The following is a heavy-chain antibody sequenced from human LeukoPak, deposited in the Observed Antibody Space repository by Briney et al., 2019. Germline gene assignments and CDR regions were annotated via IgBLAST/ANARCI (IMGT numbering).Heavy chain of an antibody. CDR3: AKRSGVYSDNSGVFDY. D-gene: IGHD4-11*01. CDR1: GFTFSSYA. J-gene: IGHJ4*02. CDR2: ISGSGISR. V-gene: IGHV3-23*01. Sequence: GGSLRLSCEASGFTFSSYAMSWVRQAPGKGLEWGSGISGSGISRGYADSVKGRFTISRDNSKNTVLLQMDSLRAEDTAIYYCAKRSGVYSDNSGVFDYWGQGSLVTVSS.